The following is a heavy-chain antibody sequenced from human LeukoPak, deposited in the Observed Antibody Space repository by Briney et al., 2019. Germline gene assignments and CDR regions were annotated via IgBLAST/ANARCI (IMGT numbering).Heavy chain of an antibody. V-gene: IGHV3-23*01. CDR2: ISGSGGST. CDR1: GCTFSSYA. D-gene: IGHD3-22*01. CDR3: AKVQYYYYDSSGYSPALDY. Sequence: GGSLRLSCAASGCTFSSYAMSWVRQAPGKGLEWVSVISGSGGSTYYADSVKGRFTISRDNSKNTLYLQMNSLRAEDTAVYYCAKVQYYYYDSSGYSPALDYWGQGTLVTVSS. J-gene: IGHJ4*02.